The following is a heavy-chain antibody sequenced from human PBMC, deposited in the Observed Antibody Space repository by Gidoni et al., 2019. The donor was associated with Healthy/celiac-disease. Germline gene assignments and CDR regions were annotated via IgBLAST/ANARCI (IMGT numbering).Heavy chain of an antibody. CDR3: TTDTDDFWSGPYYYYYGMDV. J-gene: IGHJ6*02. V-gene: IGHV3-15*01. CDR2: IKSKTDGGTT. Sequence: EVQLVESGGGLVKPGGSLRLSCAASGFTFSNAWMSWVRQAPGKGLEWVGRIKSKTDGGTTDYAAPVKGRFTISRDDSKNTLYLQMNSLKTEDTAVYYCTTDTDDFWSGPYYYYYGMDVWGQGTTVTVSS. D-gene: IGHD3-3*01. CDR1: GFTFSNAW.